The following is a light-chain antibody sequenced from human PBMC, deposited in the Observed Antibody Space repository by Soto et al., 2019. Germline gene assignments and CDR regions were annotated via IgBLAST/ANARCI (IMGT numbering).Light chain of an antibody. CDR3: QQYYSYPQT. J-gene: IGKJ1*01. Sequence: DIQMTQSPSTLSASVGDRVTITCRASQSISSWLAWYQQKPGKAPKFLIFDASSLQGGVPSRFSGSGSGTDFTLTISCLQSEDFATYYCQQYYSYPQTFGQGTKVDI. V-gene: IGKV1-5*01. CDR2: DAS. CDR1: QSISSW.